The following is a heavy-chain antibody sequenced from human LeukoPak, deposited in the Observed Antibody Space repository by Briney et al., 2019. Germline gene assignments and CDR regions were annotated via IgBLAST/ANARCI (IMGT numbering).Heavy chain of an antibody. CDR3: AKRPRIVGEDYFDY. V-gene: IGHV3-23*01. CDR2: ISGSAGST. D-gene: IGHD1-26*01. CDR1: GFTFNSYA. Sequence: GGSLRLSCAASGFTFNSYAMSRVRQAPGKGLEWVSAISGSAGSTYYADSVKGRFTISRDNSKNTLYLQMNSLSAEVTAVYYCAKRPRIVGEDYFDYWGQGTLVTVSS. J-gene: IGHJ4*02.